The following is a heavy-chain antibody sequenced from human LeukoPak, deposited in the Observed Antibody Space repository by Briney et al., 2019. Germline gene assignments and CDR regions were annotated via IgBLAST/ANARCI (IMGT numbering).Heavy chain of an antibody. CDR1: GGSISSGNYY. Sequence: SQTLSLTCTVSGGSISSGNYYWSWIRQPPGKGLEWIGYIYFNGNTYYNPSLTSRVTMSVDTSTNQFSLKLSSVTAADTAVYYCARPLILWFGEGGSDYWGQGTLVTVSS. D-gene: IGHD3-10*01. V-gene: IGHV4-30-4*01. J-gene: IGHJ4*02. CDR2: IYFNGNT. CDR3: ARPLILWFGEGGSDY.